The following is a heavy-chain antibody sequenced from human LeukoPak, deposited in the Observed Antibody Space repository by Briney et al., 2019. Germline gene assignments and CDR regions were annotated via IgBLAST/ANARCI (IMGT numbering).Heavy chain of an antibody. CDR1: GGSISSSSYY. CDR2: IYYSGST. CDR3: ARRYPYCSSTSCYPLPYFDY. V-gene: IGHV4-39*01. J-gene: IGHJ4*02. D-gene: IGHD2-2*01. Sequence: SETLSLTCTVSGGSISSSSYYWGWIRRPPGKGLEWIGSIYYSGSTYYNPSLKSRVTISVDTSKNQLSLKLSSVTAAYTAVYYCARRYPYCSSTSCYPLPYFDYWGQGTLVTVSS.